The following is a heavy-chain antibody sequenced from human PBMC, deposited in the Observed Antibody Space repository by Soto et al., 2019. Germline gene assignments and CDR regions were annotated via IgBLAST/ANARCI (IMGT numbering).Heavy chain of an antibody. Sequence: QVQLVQSGSEVKKPGSSVRVSCKASGGSSNTYAVSWVRQAPGQGLEWMGGIIPMFGTTNYAEKFQGRVTIAADESTSTANMELNNLTFDDTAIYYRARGRLVVVPYGTPSSAYAMDVWGQGPTVTVSS. CDR2: IIPMFGTT. D-gene: IGHD6-6*01. CDR3: ARGRLVVVPYGTPSSAYAMDV. V-gene: IGHV1-69*01. J-gene: IGHJ6*01. CDR1: GGSSNTYA.